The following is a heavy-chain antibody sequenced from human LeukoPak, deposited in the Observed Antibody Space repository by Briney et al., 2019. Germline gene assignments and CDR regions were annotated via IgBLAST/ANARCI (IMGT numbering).Heavy chain of an antibody. CDR3: ARGNVWNDIVVVVAATIKDNWFDP. J-gene: IGHJ5*02. V-gene: IGHV4-34*01. Sequence: PSETLSLTCAVYGGSFSGYYWSWIRQPPGKGLEWIGEINHSGSTNYNPSLKSRVTISVDTSKNQFSLKLSSVTAADTAVYYCARGNVWNDIVVVVAATIKDNWFDPWGQEPWSPSPQ. D-gene: IGHD2-15*01. CDR1: GGSFSGYY. CDR2: INHSGST.